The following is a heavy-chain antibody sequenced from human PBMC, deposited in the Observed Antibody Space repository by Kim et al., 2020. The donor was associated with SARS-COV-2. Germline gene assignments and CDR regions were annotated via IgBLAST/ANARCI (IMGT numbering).Heavy chain of an antibody. J-gene: IGHJ5*02. CDR2: ISYSSST. CDR3: ARGFDP. Sequence: ISYSSSTHYNPALKSRVTISVDTAKNQFSLTLSAVTAADTAVYYCARGFDPWGQGTLVTVSS. V-gene: IGHV4-59*09.